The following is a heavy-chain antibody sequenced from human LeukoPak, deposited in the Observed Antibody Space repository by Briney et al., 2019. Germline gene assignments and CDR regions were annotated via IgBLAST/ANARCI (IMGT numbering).Heavy chain of an antibody. J-gene: IGHJ3*02. CDR3: ARDKGSNYDDAFDI. CDR1: GFTFGSYA. CDR2: ISYDGSNK. D-gene: IGHD3-10*01. Sequence: RAGGSLRLSCAASGFTFGSYAMHWVRQAPGKGLEWVAVISYDGSNKYYADSVKGRFTISRDNSKNTLCLQMNSLRAEDTAVYYCARDKGSNYDDAFDIWGQGTMVTVSS. V-gene: IGHV3-30*04.